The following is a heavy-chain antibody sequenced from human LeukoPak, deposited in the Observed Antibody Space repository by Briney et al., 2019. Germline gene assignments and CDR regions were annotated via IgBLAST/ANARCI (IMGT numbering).Heavy chain of an antibody. J-gene: IGHJ6*03. CDR1: GGSLGRSNTY. CDR2: ILHSGYT. Sequence: PSDTLSLTCTVSGGSLGRSNTYWGWIRQTPGKGLEWLGTILHSGYTYNNPSLKSRVTMPVDSSKNQFSLSLSSVTAADTAVYFCARHRGGGGYHYMDVWGKGTTVIVSS. D-gene: IGHD2-21*01. CDR3: ARHRGGGGYHYMDV. V-gene: IGHV4-39*01.